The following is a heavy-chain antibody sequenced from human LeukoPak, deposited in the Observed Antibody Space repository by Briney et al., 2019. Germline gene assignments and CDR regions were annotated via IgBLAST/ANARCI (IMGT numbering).Heavy chain of an antibody. V-gene: IGHV5-51*01. CDR3: ARGGATGLAFDF. CDR1: GYSFTNYC. Sequence: GESLKISCKGSGYSFTNYCIGWVRQMPRKGLEWMGIIYPGDSDTIYSPSFQGQVTISADKSISTAHLQWSSLKASDTAMFYCARGGATGLAFDFWGQGTLVTVSS. D-gene: IGHD3-10*01. CDR2: IYPGDSDT. J-gene: IGHJ4*02.